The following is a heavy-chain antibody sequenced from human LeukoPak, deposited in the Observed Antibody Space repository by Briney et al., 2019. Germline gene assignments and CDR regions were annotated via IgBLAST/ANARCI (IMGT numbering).Heavy chain of an antibody. V-gene: IGHV1-69*05. Sequence: GTSVKVSCKASGGTFSSYAISWVRQAPGQGLEWMGGIIPSFGTANYAQKFQGTVTIPTDESTSTAYMELSSLRSEDTAAYYCARVRSTRWFDPWGQGTLVTVSS. J-gene: IGHJ5*02. CDR1: GGTFSSYA. CDR2: IIPSFGTA. CDR3: ARVRSTRWFDP.